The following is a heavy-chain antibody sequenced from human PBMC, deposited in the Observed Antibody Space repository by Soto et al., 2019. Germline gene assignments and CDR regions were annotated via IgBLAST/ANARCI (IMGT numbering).Heavy chain of an antibody. CDR2: LIPLFGTA. CDR1: GGTFSSYT. V-gene: IGHV1-69*12. Sequence: QVQLVQSGAEVTKPGSSVTVSCKASGGTFSSYTISWVRQAPGQGLEWMGGLIPLFGTANYAQKFQGRVTSTAAEATSTAYMEVSSRRAEDTAVDDCARGNHRGLQVWDYDLWGRGTLVTVAS. CDR3: ARGNHRGLQVWDYDL. J-gene: IGHJ2*01. D-gene: IGHD1-26*01.